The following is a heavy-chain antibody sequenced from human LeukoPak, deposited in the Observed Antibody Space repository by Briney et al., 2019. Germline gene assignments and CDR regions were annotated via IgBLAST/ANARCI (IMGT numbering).Heavy chain of an antibody. D-gene: IGHD3-10*01. V-gene: IGHV4-34*01. CDR1: GGSFSGYY. CDR2: ISYSAST. J-gene: IGHJ5*02. CDR3: ARGPRFGELLWHWFDP. Sequence: PSETLSLTCAVYGGSFSGYYWSWIRQPPGKGLEWIGSISYSASTYYNPSLKSRVTISVDTSKNQFSLKLRSVTAADTAVYYCARGPRFGELLWHWFDPWGQGTLVTVSS.